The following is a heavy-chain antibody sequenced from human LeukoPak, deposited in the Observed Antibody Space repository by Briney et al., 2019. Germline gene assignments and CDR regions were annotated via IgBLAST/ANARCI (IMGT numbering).Heavy chain of an antibody. CDR3: ARDHDSSGYSAAGPDY. J-gene: IGHJ4*02. D-gene: IGHD3-22*01. Sequence: SETLSLTCAVSGVSISSSNWWSWVRQPPGKGLEWIGEIYHSGSTNYNPSLKSRVTISVDKSKNQFSLKLSSVTAADTAVYYCARDHDSSGYSAAGPDYWGQGTLVTVSS. CDR1: GVSISSSNW. CDR2: IYHSGST. V-gene: IGHV4-4*02.